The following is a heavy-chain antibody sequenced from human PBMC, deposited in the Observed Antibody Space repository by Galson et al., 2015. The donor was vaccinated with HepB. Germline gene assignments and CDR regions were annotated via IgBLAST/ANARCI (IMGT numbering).Heavy chain of an antibody. J-gene: IGHJ6*04. D-gene: IGHD1-7*01. V-gene: IGHV1-69*02. CDR1: GGTFSSYT. CDR3: ARLEETGTTVIYYYYFGMDV. CDR2: IIPILGIA. Sequence: SVKVSCKASGGTFSSYTISWVRRAPGQGREWMGRIIPILGIANYDQKLQGRVTITVDKSTSTAYMKLSSLGSEDTAVYYCARLEETGTTVIYYYYFGMDVWGKGTTVTVSS.